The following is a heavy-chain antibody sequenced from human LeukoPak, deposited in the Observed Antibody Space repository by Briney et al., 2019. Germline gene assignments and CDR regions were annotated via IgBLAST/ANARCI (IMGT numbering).Heavy chain of an antibody. Sequence: KPGGSLRLSCAASGFTFSSYSMNWVRQAPGKGLEWVSSISSSSSYIYYADSVKGRLTISRDNAKNSLYLQMNSLRAEDTAVYYCATVAMVRQAYFDYWGQGTLVTVSS. CDR2: ISSSSSYI. CDR3: ATVAMVRQAYFDY. V-gene: IGHV3-21*01. D-gene: IGHD3-10*01. CDR1: GFTFSSYS. J-gene: IGHJ4*02.